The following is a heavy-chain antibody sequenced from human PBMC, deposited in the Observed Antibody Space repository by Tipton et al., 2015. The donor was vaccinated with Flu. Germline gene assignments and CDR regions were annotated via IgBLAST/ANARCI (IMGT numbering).Heavy chain of an antibody. V-gene: IGHV3-72*01. CDR1: GLIFSDHY. CDR2: SRSKIGGYIT. D-gene: IGHD3-10*02. CDR3: ASEGSCRASGCSGGAFDL. J-gene: IGHJ3*01. Sequence: SLRLSCAASGLIFSDHYTVWVRQMKGKGLEWIGRSRSKIGGYITEYAASVRGRFIISRDDSTDSLFLQLNSLRIDDTAVYYCASEGSCRASGCSGGAFDLWGQGTMVIVTS.